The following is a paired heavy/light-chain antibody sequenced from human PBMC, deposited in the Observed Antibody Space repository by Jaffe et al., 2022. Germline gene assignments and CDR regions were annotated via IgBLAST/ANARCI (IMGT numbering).Light chain of an antibody. J-gene: IGKJ4*01. CDR2: WAS. Sequence: DIVMTQSPDSLAVSLGERATINCKSSQSVLSSSNNKNYLAWYQQKPGQPPKLLIYWASTRESGVPDRFSGSGSGTDFTLTITSLQAEDVAVYYCQHYYTTPLAFGGGTKVEIK. CDR1: QSVLSSSNNKNY. V-gene: IGKV4-1*01. CDR3: QHYYTTPLA.
Heavy chain of an antibody. CDR1: GFTFSDHY. J-gene: IGHJ4*02. V-gene: IGHV3-72*01. CDR2: SRTKASSYTT. Sequence: EVQLVESGGGLVQPGGSLRLSCAASGFTFSDHYMDWVRQAPGKGLEWVCRSRTKASSYTTDCAASVKGRFTISRDDSRDSLYLEMNSLKTEDTAVYYCARGIWPVGANDYWGQGTLVTVSS. D-gene: IGHD1-26*01. CDR3: ARGIWPVGANDY.